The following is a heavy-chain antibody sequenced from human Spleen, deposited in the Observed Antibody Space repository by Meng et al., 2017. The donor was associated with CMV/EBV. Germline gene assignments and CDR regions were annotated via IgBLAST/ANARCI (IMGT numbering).Heavy chain of an antibody. J-gene: IGHJ4*02. CDR2: INTGNGNT. Sequence: SGYTFSNYPLHCVRQAPGQGLEWMGGINTGNGNTKFSQRFQGRVTISRDTSASTAYMELSSLRSEDTAVYYCARVTYDYDSTLAYFDYWGQGTLVTVSS. V-gene: IGHV1-3*04. D-gene: IGHD3-22*01. CDR1: GYTFSNYP. CDR3: ARVTYDYDSTLAYFDY.